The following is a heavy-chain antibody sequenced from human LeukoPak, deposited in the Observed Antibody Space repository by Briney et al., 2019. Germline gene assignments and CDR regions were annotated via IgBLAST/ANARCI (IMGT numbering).Heavy chain of an antibody. J-gene: IGHJ4*02. CDR3: ARDRSQQPVDY. CDR1: GFTFSSYS. V-gene: IGHV3-21*01. D-gene: IGHD6-13*01. CDR2: ISSSSSYI. Sequence: GGSLRLSCAASGFTFSSYSMNWVRQAPGKGLEWVSSISSSSSYIYYADSVRGRFTISRDNAKNSLYLQMNSLRAEDTAVYYCARDRSQQPVDYWGQGTLVTVSS.